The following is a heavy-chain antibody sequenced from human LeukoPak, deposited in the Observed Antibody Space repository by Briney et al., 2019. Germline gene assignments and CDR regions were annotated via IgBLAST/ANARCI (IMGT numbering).Heavy chain of an antibody. CDR3: ATDHSMANTAWWFDP. CDR2: ISTYDDNI. J-gene: IGHJ5*02. D-gene: IGHD5-24*01. CDR1: GYTFTTYG. Sequence: ASVKVSCKASGYTFTTYGLSWVRQAPGQGLEWLGWISTYDDNIKYAQSLQGRLTLTIDTSTSTVYMELSSLRSEDTAFYYCATDHSMANTAWWFDPWGQGTLVTVSS. V-gene: IGHV1-18*01.